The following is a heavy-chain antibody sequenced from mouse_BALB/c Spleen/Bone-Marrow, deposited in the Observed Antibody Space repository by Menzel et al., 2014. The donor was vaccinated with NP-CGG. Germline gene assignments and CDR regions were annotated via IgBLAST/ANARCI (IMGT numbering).Heavy chain of an antibody. CDR2: IRNKANGYTT. D-gene: IGHD4-1*02. Sequence: EVQGVESGGGLVQSGGSLRLSCTTSGFTFTDYYMSWVRQPPGKALEWLGFIRNKANGYTTEYSASVKGRFTISRDSSQSILYLQMNTLRAEDSATYYCARTTGTPYLDYWGQGTTLTVSS. CDR3: ARTTGTPYLDY. J-gene: IGHJ2*01. V-gene: IGHV7-3*02. CDR1: GFTFTDYY.